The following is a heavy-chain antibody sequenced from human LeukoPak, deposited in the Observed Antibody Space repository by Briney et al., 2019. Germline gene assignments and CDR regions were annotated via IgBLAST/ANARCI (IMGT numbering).Heavy chain of an antibody. D-gene: IGHD5-18*01. Sequence: KPSETLSLTCTVSGGSISSSSYYWGWIRQPPGKGLEWIGSIYYSGSTYYNPSLKSRVTISVDTSKNQFSLKLSSVTAADTAVYYCARHLGYSYGPIDYWGQGTLVTVSS. V-gene: IGHV4-39*01. CDR3: ARHLGYSYGPIDY. J-gene: IGHJ4*02. CDR2: IYYSGST. CDR1: GGSISSSSYY.